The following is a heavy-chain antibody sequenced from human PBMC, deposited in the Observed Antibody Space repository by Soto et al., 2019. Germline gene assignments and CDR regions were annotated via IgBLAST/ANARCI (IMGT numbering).Heavy chain of an antibody. D-gene: IGHD3-16*02. CDR1: GFTFTKYA. V-gene: IGHV3-30-3*01. CDR2: ISFDGNKR. J-gene: IGHJ4*02. CDR3: ARDEALAPESTWRNYLYTVEPYFNY. Sequence: GGSLRLSCAASGFTFTKYAVHWVRQAPGKGLEWVAVISFDGNKRYYADSVKGRFTISRDNSKNTLFLQMDSLRTEDTALYYCARDEALAPESTWRNYLYTVEPYFNYWGQGTLVTVSS.